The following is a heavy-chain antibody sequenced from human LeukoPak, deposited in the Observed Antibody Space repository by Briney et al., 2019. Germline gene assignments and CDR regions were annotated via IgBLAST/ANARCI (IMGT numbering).Heavy chain of an antibody. CDR1: GFTFSTYG. D-gene: IGHD3-10*01. Sequence: GGPLRLSCAASGFTFSTYGMHWVHQAPGKGLEWLAVIWFDGNNKYYSDSVKGRFTISRDNSKNTLYLQMNSLRAEDTAVYSCARASGPFDYWGQGTLVTVSS. CDR3: ARASGPFDY. V-gene: IGHV3-33*01. J-gene: IGHJ4*02. CDR2: IWFDGNNK.